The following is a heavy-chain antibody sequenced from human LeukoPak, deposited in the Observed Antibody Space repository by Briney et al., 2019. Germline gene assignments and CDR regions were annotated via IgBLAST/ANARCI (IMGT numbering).Heavy chain of an antibody. CDR2: ISSSSSTI. J-gene: IGHJ3*02. Sequence: AGGSLRLSCAASGFTFGSYGVNWVRQAPGKGLEWVSYISSSSSTIYYADSVKGRFAISRDDAKNSLYLQMNSLRDDDTAVYYCARGLTRRAFDIWGQGTMVTVSS. CDR1: GFTFGSYG. V-gene: IGHV3-48*02. CDR3: ARGLTRRAFDI. D-gene: IGHD3/OR15-3a*01.